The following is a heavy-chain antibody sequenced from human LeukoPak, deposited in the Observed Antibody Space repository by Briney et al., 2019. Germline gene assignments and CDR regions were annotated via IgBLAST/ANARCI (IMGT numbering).Heavy chain of an antibody. Sequence: PSETLSLTCAVSDFSISSGYYWGWIRPPPGKGLEWIGNVYQSGSTYYNPSLKSRVTISVDTSKNRFSLWLSSVTAADTAVYYCARVSTNYGLAYWGQGTLVTVSS. J-gene: IGHJ4*02. D-gene: IGHD4-17*01. CDR1: DFSISSGYY. CDR2: VYQSGST. CDR3: ARVSTNYGLAY. V-gene: IGHV4-38-2*01.